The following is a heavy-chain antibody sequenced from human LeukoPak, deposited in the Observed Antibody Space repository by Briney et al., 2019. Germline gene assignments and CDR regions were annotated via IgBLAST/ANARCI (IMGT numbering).Heavy chain of an antibody. CDR2: INPNSGGT. J-gene: IGHJ3*02. CDR3: ARRRGGSYYDAFDI. CDR1: GYTFTGHH. D-gene: IGHD1-26*01. V-gene: IGHV1-2*06. Sequence: ASVKVSCKASGYTFTGHHIHWVRQAPGQGLEWMGRINPNSGGTNYAQKFQGRVTMTRDTSISTAYMELSRLRSDDTAVYYCARRRGGSYYDAFDIWGQGTMVTVSS.